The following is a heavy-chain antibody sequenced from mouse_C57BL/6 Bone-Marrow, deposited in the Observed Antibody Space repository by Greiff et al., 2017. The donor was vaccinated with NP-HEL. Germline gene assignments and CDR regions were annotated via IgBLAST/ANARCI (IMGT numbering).Heavy chain of an antibody. CDR3: ARSSYPLDY. CDR2: IYPRSGNT. Sequence: VKLVESGAELARPGASVKLSCKASGYTFTSYGISWVKQRTGQGLEWIGEIYPRSGNTYYNEKFKGKATLTADKSSSTAYMELRSLTSEDSAVYFCARSSYPLDYWGQGTTLTVSS. V-gene: IGHV1-81*01. CDR1: GYTFTSYG. D-gene: IGHD6-1*01. J-gene: IGHJ2*01.